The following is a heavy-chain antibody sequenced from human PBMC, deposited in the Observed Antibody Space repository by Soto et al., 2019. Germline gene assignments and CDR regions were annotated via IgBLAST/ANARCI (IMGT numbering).Heavy chain of an antibody. D-gene: IGHD2-2*02. CDR3: ARDGPNFFCSSTGCYTGFDY. J-gene: IGHJ4*02. V-gene: IGHV1-46*01. CDR1: GYTFTSYY. Sequence: ASVKVSCKASGYTFTSYYMHWVRQAPGQGLEWMGIINPSGGSTSYAQKFQGRVTMTRDTSTSTVYMELSSLRSEDTAVYYCARDGPNFFCSSTGCYTGFDYWGQGTLVTVSS. CDR2: INPSGGST.